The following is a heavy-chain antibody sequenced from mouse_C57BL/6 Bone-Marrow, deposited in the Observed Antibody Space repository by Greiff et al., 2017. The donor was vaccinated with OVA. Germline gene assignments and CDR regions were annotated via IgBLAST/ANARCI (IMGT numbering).Heavy chain of an antibody. V-gene: IGHV5-17*01. CDR3: AQLGGDY. Sequence: EVKVEESGGGLVKPGGSLKLSCAASGFTFSDYGMHWVRQAPEKGLEWVAYISSGSSTIYYADTVKGRFTISRDNAKNTLFLQMTSLRSEDTAMYYCAQLGGDYWGQGTTLTVSS. D-gene: IGHD4-1*02. J-gene: IGHJ2*01. CDR2: ISSGSSTI. CDR1: GFTFSDYG.